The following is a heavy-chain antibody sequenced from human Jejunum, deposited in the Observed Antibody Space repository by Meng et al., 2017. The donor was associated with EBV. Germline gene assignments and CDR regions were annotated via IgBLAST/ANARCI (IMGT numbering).Heavy chain of an antibody. Sequence: QGQLQESGPGLVKPSETLSLTCTVSGGSVSSVGYYWSWIRQPPGKGLEWIGYIYNSESTNYKSSLKSRVTISADTSKNQFSLRLSSVTAADTAVYYCARDQNGSYFAYWGQGTLVTVSS. D-gene: IGHD1-26*01. CDR3: ARDQNGSYFAY. CDR1: GGSVSSVGYY. V-gene: IGHV4-61*08. J-gene: IGHJ4*02. CDR2: IYNSEST.